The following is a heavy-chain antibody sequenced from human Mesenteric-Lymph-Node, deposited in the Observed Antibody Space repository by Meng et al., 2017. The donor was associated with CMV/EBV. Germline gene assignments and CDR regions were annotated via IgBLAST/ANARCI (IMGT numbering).Heavy chain of an antibody. V-gene: IGHV3-23*03. Sequence: GGSLRLSCAASGFAFSSYDMSWVRQAPGKGLEWVSVIFSGGSTTYYADSVKGRFTISRDNSKNTLYLQMNSLRAEDTAVYYCAKDHITSGWGSLGSWGQGTLVTVSS. CDR2: IFSGGSTT. CDR3: AKDHITSGWGSLGS. CDR1: GFAFSSYD. D-gene: IGHD3-16*01. J-gene: IGHJ5*02.